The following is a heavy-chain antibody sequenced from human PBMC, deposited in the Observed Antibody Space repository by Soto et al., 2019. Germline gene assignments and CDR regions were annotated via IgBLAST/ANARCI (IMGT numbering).Heavy chain of an antibody. D-gene: IGHD4-4*01. Sequence: PGESLKISCKGSGFSFTTYWIAWVRQMPGKGLEWMGIIYPGDSKTTYSPSFQGQVTISADTSISTVYLEVNSLKSDDTALYYCARSGGNLYYFAMDVWGQGTTVTVSS. CDR2: IYPGDSKT. CDR3: ARSGGNLYYFAMDV. CDR1: GFSFTTYW. J-gene: IGHJ6*02. V-gene: IGHV5-51*01.